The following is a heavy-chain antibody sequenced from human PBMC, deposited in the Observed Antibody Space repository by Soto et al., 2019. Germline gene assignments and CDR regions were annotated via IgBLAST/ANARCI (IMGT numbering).Heavy chain of an antibody. CDR2: MYNSEDT. CDR3: VRHATDRHRNAEDWYFDL. CDR1: AASISSYY. Sequence: QVQLQESGPGLVRPSETLSLTCTVSAASISSYYWTWIRQSPGKGLEWIGHMYNSEDTKYNPSLKSRVTMSVDTSKNQFSLKLRSVTAADTAIYYCVRHATDRHRNAEDWYFDLWGRGTLVTVSS. D-gene: IGHD2-21*02. J-gene: IGHJ2*01. V-gene: IGHV4-59*08.